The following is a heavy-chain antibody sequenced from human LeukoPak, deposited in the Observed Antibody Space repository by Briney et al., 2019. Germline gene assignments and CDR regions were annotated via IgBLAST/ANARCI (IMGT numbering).Heavy chain of an antibody. V-gene: IGHV1-46*01. CDR1: GYTFTSYY. CDR2: INPSGGST. J-gene: IGHJ3*02. Sequence: ASVKVSCKASGYTFTSYYMHWVRQAPGQGLEWMGIINPSGGSTSYAQKFQGRVTMTRDMSTSTVYMELSSPRSEDAAVYYCARSQRKSAFDIWGQGTMVTVSS. CDR3: ARSQRKSAFDI.